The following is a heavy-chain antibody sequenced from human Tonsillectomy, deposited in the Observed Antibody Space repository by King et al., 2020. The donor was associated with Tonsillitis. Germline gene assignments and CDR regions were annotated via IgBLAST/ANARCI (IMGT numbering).Heavy chain of an antibody. V-gene: IGHV3-48*01. J-gene: IGHJ4*02. CDR3: VGGDLARLDQ. CDR2: ISTSSHTI. CDR1: GFTFSTYS. D-gene: IGHD3-16*01. Sequence: VQLVESGGDLVQPGGSLRLSCAASGFTFSTYSMNWVRQAPGKGLEWVSYISTSSHTIYYTDSVKGRFTISRDDAKNSMYLQMNSLRAEDTAIYYCVGGDLARLDQWGQGILVTVSS.